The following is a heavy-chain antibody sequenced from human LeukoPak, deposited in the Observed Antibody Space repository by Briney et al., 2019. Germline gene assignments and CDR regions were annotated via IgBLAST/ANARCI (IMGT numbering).Heavy chain of an antibody. CDR3: AKDIWWTIDY. V-gene: IGHV3-30*18. CDR2: ISDDGSDK. Sequence: PGGSLRLSCAASGFTFSSFGMHWVRQAPGKGLEWVAVISDDGSDKYYADAVKGRFTIFRDNSKDTLYLQMNSLRAEDTAVYYCAKDIWWTIDYWGQGTLVTVSS. D-gene: IGHD4/OR15-4a*01. J-gene: IGHJ4*02. CDR1: GFTFSSFG.